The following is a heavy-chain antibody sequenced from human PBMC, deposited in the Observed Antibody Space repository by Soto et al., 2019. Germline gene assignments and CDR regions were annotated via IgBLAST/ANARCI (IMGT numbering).Heavy chain of an antibody. CDR2: IWYDGSNK. D-gene: IGHD2-2*02. CDR3: ARELGYCSSTSCYKGYYGMDV. Sequence: PAVALRLSWAAAGFTFSSYGMHRVRQAPGKGLEWVAVIWYDGSNKYYADSVKGRFIISRDNSKNTLYLQMNSLRAEDTAVYYCARELGYCSSTSCYKGYYGMDVWGQGTTVTVSS. CDR1: GFTFSSYG. V-gene: IGHV3-33*01. J-gene: IGHJ6*02.